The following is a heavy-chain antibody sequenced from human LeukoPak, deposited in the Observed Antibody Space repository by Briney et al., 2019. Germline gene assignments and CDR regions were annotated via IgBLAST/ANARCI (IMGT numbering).Heavy chain of an antibody. Sequence: GGSLRLSCAASGFTVSSNYMSWVRQAPGKGLEWVSVIYSGGSTYYADSVKGRFTISRDNSKNTLCLQMNSLRAEDTAAYYCAKDYYDSSGYYMYYFDYWGQGTLVTVSS. V-gene: IGHV3-66*02. CDR1: GFTVSSNY. CDR3: AKDYYDSSGYYMYYFDY. J-gene: IGHJ4*02. CDR2: IYSGGST. D-gene: IGHD3-22*01.